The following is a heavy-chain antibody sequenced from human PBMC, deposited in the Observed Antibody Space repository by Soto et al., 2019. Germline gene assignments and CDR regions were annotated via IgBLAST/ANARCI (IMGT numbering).Heavy chain of an antibody. Sequence: PSQTLSLTCAISGDSVSSNSSAWNWIRQSPSRGLEWLGRTYYRSKWYNDYAVSVKSRITINTDTSKNQFSLQLNSVTTEDTAVYYCARDMFVTYQLVTTCRHIWVDPSGQGTPGTVAS. V-gene: IGHV6-1*01. CDR3: ARDMFVTYQLVTTCRHIWVDP. D-gene: IGHD2-2*01. CDR1: GDSVSSNSSA. CDR2: TYYRSKWYN. J-gene: IGHJ5*02.